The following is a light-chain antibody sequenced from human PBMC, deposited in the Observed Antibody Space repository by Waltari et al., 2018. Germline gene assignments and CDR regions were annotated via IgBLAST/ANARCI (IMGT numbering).Light chain of an antibody. Sequence: SYELTQPPSVSVYPGQTARTTCSGDKLGDKYTCWYQQKPGQSPVLVISQDTKRPSGIPERFSGSNSGNTATLTISGTQATDEADYYCQAWDSITVVFGGGTKLTVL. CDR2: QDT. J-gene: IGLJ2*01. V-gene: IGLV3-1*01. CDR1: KLGDKY. CDR3: QAWDSITVV.